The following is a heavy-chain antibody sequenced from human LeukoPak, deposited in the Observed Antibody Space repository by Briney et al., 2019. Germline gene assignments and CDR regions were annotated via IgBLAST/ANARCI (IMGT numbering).Heavy chain of an antibody. CDR3: AKTRYNWNYWFDP. V-gene: IGHV3-23*01. J-gene: IGHJ5*02. D-gene: IGHD1-7*01. CDR1: GFTFSSYA. CDR2: ISGSGGST. Sequence: GGSLRLSCAASGFTFSSYAMNWVRQAPGKGLEWVSAISGSGGSTYYADSVKGRFTISRDNSKNTLYVQMNSLRAEDTAVYYCAKTRYNWNYWFDPWGQGTLVTVSS.